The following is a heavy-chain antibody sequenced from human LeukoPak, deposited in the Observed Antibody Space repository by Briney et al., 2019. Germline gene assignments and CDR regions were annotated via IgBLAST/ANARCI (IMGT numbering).Heavy chain of an antibody. J-gene: IGHJ4*02. Sequence: GGSLRLSCAASGFTFSDYYMSWIRHAPGKALEWVSYISSSSSYTNYADSVKGRFTISRDNAKNSLYLQMNSLRAEDTAVYYCARSGGYSYGYFDYWGQGTLVTVSS. CDR2: ISSSSSYT. CDR3: ARSGGYSYGYFDY. CDR1: GFTFSDYY. D-gene: IGHD5-18*01. V-gene: IGHV3-11*06.